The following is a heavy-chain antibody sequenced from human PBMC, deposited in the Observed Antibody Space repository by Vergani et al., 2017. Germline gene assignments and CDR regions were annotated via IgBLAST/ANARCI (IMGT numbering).Heavy chain of an antibody. J-gene: IGHJ3*02. D-gene: IGHD1-26*01. CDR3: AKPPRSGSYLDDAFVM. Sequence: EVQLLESGGGLVQPGGSLRLSCAASGFTFSSYAMSWVRQAPGKGLEWVSAISGSGGSTYYADSVKGRFTISRDNSKNTLYLQMNSLRAEDTAVYYCAKPPRSGSYLDDAFVMWGQGTMVTVSS. CDR1: GFTFSSYA. CDR2: ISGSGGST. V-gene: IGHV3-23*01.